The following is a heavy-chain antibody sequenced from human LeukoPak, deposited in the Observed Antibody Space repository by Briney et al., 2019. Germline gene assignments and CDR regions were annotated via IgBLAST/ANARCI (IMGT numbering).Heavy chain of an antibody. D-gene: IGHD6-19*01. Sequence: QPGRSLRLSCAASGFTFDDYAMHWVRQAPGKGLEWVAFIRYDGSNKYYADSVKGRFTISRDNSKNTLYLQMNSLRAEDTAVYYCAKELHEGYSSGWSRRYGYAFDIWGQGTMVTVSS. CDR3: AKELHEGYSSGWSRRYGYAFDI. CDR1: GFTFDDYA. CDR2: IRYDGSNK. V-gene: IGHV3-30*02. J-gene: IGHJ3*02.